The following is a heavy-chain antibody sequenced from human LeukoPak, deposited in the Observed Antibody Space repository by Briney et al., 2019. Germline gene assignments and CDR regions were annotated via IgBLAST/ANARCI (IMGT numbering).Heavy chain of an antibody. Sequence: SETLSLTCTVSGGSISSSSYYWGWIRQPPGKGLEWIGSIYYSGSTYYNPSLKSRVTISVDTSKNQFSLKLSSVTAADTAVYYCASPERGYSYASGSYYFDYWGQGTLVTVSS. CDR2: IYYSGST. J-gene: IGHJ4*02. D-gene: IGHD5-18*01. V-gene: IGHV4-39*01. CDR1: GGSISSSSYY. CDR3: ASPERGYSYASGSYYFDY.